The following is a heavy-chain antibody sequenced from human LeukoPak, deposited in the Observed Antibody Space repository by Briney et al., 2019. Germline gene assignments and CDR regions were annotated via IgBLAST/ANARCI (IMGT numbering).Heavy chain of an antibody. D-gene: IGHD1-1*01. CDR2: ISAYNGNT. CDR1: GYTFTSYG. Sequence: ASVKVSCKASGYTFTSYGISWVRQAPGQGLEWMGWISAYNGNTNYAQKLQGRVTMTTDTSTSTAYTELRSLRSDDTAVYYCARDPSGWNDVIDYWGQGTLVTVSS. J-gene: IGHJ4*02. CDR3: ARDPSGWNDVIDY. V-gene: IGHV1-18*01.